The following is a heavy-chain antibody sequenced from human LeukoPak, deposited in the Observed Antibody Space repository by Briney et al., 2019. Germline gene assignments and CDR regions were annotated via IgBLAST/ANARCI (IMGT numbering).Heavy chain of an antibody. CDR3: ARGTTFAVAYWFDY. CDR2: IYTSGST. Sequence: SQTLSLTRTVSGDSITSGSYYWTWIRQPAGKGLEWIGRIYTSGSTNYNPSLKSRVTISRDTSKNQFSLKLNSVTAADTAVYFCARGTTFAVAYWFDYWGQGALVTVSS. V-gene: IGHV4-61*02. D-gene: IGHD6-19*01. J-gene: IGHJ4*02. CDR1: GDSITSGSYY.